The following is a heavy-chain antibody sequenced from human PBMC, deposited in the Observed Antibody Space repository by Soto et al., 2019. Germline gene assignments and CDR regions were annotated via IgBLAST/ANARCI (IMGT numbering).Heavy chain of an antibody. V-gene: IGHV3-23*01. D-gene: IGHD1-26*01. CDR2: IGGPGGDRT. Sequence: EVQLLESGGGFVQPGGSLRLSCAASAFTFSSYAMGWVRQAPGKGLEWVSTIGGPGGDRTYYADPVKDRFAISRDNSRNTLYLDMNSLTADDTAVYYCERRSGVDWEPCDYWGEGTLVSVSS. J-gene: IGHJ4*02. CDR1: AFTFSSYA. CDR3: ERRSGVDWEPCDY.